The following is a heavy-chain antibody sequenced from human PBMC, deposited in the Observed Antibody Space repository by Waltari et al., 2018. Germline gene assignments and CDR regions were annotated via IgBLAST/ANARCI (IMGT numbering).Heavy chain of an antibody. CDR2: TYYRSKWSN. CDR3: ARGRNSAFDY. Sequence: QVQLQQSGPGLVKPSQTLSPTCAISGECPSSAAVTWNWIRQSPSRGLEWLGRTYYRSKWSNDYAVFVKSRISINPDTSKNQFSLQLTSLTPEDTAVYYCARGRNSAFDYWDQGTLVTVSS. D-gene: IGHD1-26*01. CDR1: GECPSSAAVT. J-gene: IGHJ4*02. V-gene: IGHV6-1*01.